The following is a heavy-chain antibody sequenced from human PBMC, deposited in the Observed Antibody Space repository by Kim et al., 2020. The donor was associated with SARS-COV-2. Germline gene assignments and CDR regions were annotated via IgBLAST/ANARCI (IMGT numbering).Heavy chain of an antibody. V-gene: IGHV3-33*01. CDR2: IWYDGSNK. D-gene: IGHD3-10*01. Sequence: GGSLRLSCAASGFTFSSYGMHWVRQAPGKGLEWVAVIWYDGSNKYYADSVKGRFTISRDNSKNTLYLQMNSLRAEDTAVYYCARVLKDGRFGDWVSGADAFDIWGQGTMVTVSS. CDR1: GFTFSSYG. CDR3: ARVLKDGRFGDWVSGADAFDI. J-gene: IGHJ3*02.